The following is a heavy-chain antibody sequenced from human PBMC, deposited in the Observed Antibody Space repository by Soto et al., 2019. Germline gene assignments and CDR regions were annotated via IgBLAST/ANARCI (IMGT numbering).Heavy chain of an antibody. Sequence: GASVKVSCKASGYTFTSYDINWVRQATGQGLEWMGWMNPNSGNTGYAQKFQGRVTITADESTSTAYMELSSLRSEDTAVYYCARRIKDDYGMDVWGQGTTVTVSS. J-gene: IGHJ6*02. CDR3: ARRIKDDYGMDV. CDR2: MNPNSGNT. V-gene: IGHV1-8*01. D-gene: IGHD1-20*01. CDR1: GYTFTSYD.